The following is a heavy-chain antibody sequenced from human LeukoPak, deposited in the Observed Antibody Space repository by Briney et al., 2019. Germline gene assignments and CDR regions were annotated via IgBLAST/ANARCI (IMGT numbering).Heavy chain of an antibody. CDR1: GGTFSSYA. Sequence: ASVKVSCKASGGTFSSYAISWVRQAPGQGLEWMGGIIPIFGTANYAQKFQGRVTITADESTSTAYMELSSLRSEDTAVYYCARRVYDFWSGSEGLRGSEAFDVWGQGTMVTVSS. CDR2: IIPIFGTA. V-gene: IGHV1-69*13. J-gene: IGHJ3*01. CDR3: ARRVYDFWSGSEGLRGSEAFDV. D-gene: IGHD3-3*01.